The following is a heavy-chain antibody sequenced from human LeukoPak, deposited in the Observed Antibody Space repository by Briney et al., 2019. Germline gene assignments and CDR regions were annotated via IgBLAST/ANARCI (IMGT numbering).Heavy chain of an antibody. CDR3: AREIDYGDYFDY. Sequence: SQTLSLTCTVSGGSISSGGYYWSWIRQHPGKGLEWIGYIYYSGSTYYNPSLKSRVTISVGTSKNQFSLKLSSVTAADTAVYYCAREIDYGDYFDYWGQGTLVTVSS. V-gene: IGHV4-31*03. CDR1: GGSISSGGYY. CDR2: IYYSGST. J-gene: IGHJ4*02. D-gene: IGHD4-17*01.